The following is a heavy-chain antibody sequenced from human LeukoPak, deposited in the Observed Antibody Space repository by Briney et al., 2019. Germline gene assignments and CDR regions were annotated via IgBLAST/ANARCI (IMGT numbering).Heavy chain of an antibody. CDR2: IVRDGGEK. CDR3: ARHAAGGMFDY. J-gene: IGHJ4*02. V-gene: IGHV3-7*01. Sequence: GGSLRLSCAASGFSFISYWMTWGRQTPGKGLEWVANIVRDGGEKYYVDSVKGRFTISRDNARDSLYLQMNSLRAEDTAIYYCARHAAGGMFDYWGQGTLVTVSS. D-gene: IGHD4-23*01. CDR1: GFSFISYW.